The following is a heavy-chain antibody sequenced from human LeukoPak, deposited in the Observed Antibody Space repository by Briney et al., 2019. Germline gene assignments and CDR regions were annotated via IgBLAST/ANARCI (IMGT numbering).Heavy chain of an antibody. CDR2: INPNSGGT. D-gene: IGHD2-21*02. J-gene: IGHJ4*02. CDR3: ARGPPCGGDCYSDY. Sequence: GASVKLSCKSSGYTFTGYYMHWVREAPGQGLGWMGWINPNSGGTNYAQKFQGRVTMTRDTSISTAYMELSRLRSDDTAVYYCARGPPCGGDCYSDYWGQGTLVTVSS. CDR1: GYTFTGYY. V-gene: IGHV1-2*02.